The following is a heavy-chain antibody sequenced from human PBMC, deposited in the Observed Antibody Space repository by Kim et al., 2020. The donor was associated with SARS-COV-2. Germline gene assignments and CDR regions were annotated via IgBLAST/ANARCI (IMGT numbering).Heavy chain of an antibody. V-gene: IGHV4-31*03. CDR1: GGSISSGGYY. CDR2: IYYSGST. Sequence: SETLSLTCTVSGGSISSGGYYWSWIRQHPGKGLEWIGYIYYSGSTYYNPSLKSRVTISVDTSKNQFSLKLSSVTVADTAVYYCATRGVDIATASGNYYGMDVWGQGTTVTVSS. J-gene: IGHJ6*02. D-gene: IGHD5-18*01. CDR3: ATRGVDIATASGNYYGMDV.